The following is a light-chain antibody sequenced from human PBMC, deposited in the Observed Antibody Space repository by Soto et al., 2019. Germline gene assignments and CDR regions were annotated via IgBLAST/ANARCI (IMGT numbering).Light chain of an antibody. CDR2: GAS. V-gene: IGKV3-20*01. J-gene: IGKJ4*01. Sequence: EIVLTQSPGTLSLSPGERATLSCRASQSVSSSYLAWYQQKPGQAPRLLIYGASSRATGIPDRFSGSGSGTDFTLTISRLEPEDFAVYYGQQYGSSRRALTFGGGTKVEIK. CDR3: QQYGSSRRALT. CDR1: QSVSSSY.